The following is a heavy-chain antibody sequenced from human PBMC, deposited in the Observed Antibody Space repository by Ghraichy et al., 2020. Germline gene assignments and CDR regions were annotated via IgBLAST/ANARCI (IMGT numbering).Heavy chain of an antibody. J-gene: IGHJ4*02. CDR2: IKRSGGGK. D-gene: IGHD1-26*01. Sequence: GGSLRLSCVGSEFSFSKFWMSWVRQAPGKGLEWVAGIKRSGGGKHYADSLKGRITISRDNTQNSLFLQLDSLRVEDTAVYYCARAQGGWCTTTNCFAEYAEYWGEGTMVTVSS. CDR3: ARAQGGWCTTTNCFAEYAEY. CDR1: EFSFSKFW. V-gene: IGHV3-7*01.